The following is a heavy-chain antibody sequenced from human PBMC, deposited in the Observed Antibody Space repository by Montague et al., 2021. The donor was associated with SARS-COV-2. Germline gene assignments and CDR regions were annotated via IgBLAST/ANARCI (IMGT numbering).Heavy chain of an antibody. CDR2: SNYRGIT. Sequence: SETLSLTCAVYGGSFSNHYWSWIRQPPGKGLEWIGESNYRGITNYNPSLQSRVTISVDTSKNQFSLRLSSVTAADTAVYYCARGTLSGKMGLVVLLGGHCYFDAWGQGTMVTVSS. CDR1: GGSFSNHY. V-gene: IGHV4-34*01. D-gene: IGHD3-10*01. CDR3: ARGTLSGKMGLVVLLGGHCYFDA. J-gene: IGHJ4*02.